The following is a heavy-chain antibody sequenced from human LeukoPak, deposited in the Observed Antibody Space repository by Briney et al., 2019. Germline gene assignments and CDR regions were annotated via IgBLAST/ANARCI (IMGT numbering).Heavy chain of an antibody. D-gene: IGHD3-22*01. Sequence: GGSLRLSCAASGFSSSSFWMHWVRQAPGKGLVWVSRINSEGNSLTYADFVKGRFSVSRDDPQNTLYLQVNSLRAEDTAVYYCARQAYSSGRYFPFDYWGQGTLVTVSS. V-gene: IGHV3-74*03. CDR2: INSEGNSL. CDR3: ARQAYSSGRYFPFDY. J-gene: IGHJ4*02. CDR1: GFSSSSFW.